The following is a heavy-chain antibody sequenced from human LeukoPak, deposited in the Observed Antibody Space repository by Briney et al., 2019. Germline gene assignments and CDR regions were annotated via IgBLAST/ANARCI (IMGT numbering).Heavy chain of an antibody. J-gene: IGHJ4*02. CDR3: AKSSKNYYDSSGYRGGFDY. V-gene: IGHV3-23*01. Sequence: GGSLRLSCAASGFTFSSYAMRWLRPAPGKGREWGSAISGSGGSTYYADSVKGRFTISRDNTKNTLYLKMNSLRAEDTAVYYCAKSSKNYYDSSGYRGGFDYWGQGTLVTVSS. CDR2: ISGSGGST. D-gene: IGHD3-22*01. CDR1: GFTFSSYA.